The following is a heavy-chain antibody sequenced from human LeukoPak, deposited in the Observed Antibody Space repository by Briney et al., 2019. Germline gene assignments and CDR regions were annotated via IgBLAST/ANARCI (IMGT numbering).Heavy chain of an antibody. V-gene: IGHV7-4-1*02. CDR2: INTNTGNP. CDR3: ARAYIPGIVGATNHDY. D-gene: IGHD1-26*01. J-gene: IGHJ4*02. CDR1: GYTFTSYG. Sequence: ASVKVSCKASGYTFTSYGISWVRQAPGQGLEWMGWINTNTGNPTYAQGFTGRFVFSLDTSVSTAYLQISSLKAEDTAVYYCARAYIPGIVGATNHDYWGQGTLVTVSS.